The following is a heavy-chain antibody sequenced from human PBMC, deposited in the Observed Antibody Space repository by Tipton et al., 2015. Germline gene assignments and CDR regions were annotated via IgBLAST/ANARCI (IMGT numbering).Heavy chain of an antibody. J-gene: IGHJ5*02. Sequence: TLSLTCNVSGDSISNSHNFWSWIRQSPGKGLEWIGSVVYRGGTYYGPLLKSRVTISIDAAQNHISLKMTSVTAADTAVYYCARQWLQLQSWFDPWGQGTLVTVSS. V-gene: IGHV4-39*01. CDR3: ARQWLQLQSWFDP. CDR1: GDSISNSHNF. D-gene: IGHD5-24*01. CDR2: VVYRGGT.